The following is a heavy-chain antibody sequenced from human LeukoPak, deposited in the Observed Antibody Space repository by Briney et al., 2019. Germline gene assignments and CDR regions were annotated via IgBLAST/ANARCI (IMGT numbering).Heavy chain of an antibody. Sequence: PGGSLRLSCAASGFTFSGSAMHWVRQASGKGLEWVGRIRSKANSYATAYAASVKGRFTISRDNSKNTLYLQMNSLRAEDTAVYHCAKGGSYYYDTSGYYPHWGQGTLVTVSS. CDR2: IRSKANSYAT. J-gene: IGHJ4*02. CDR3: AKGGSYYYDTSGYYPH. V-gene: IGHV3-73*01. D-gene: IGHD3-22*01. CDR1: GFTFSGSA.